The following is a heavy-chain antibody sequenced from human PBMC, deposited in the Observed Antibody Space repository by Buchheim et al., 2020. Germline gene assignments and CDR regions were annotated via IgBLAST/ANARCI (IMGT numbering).Heavy chain of an antibody. CDR2: IGHSSRNT. D-gene: IGHD4-17*01. CDR3: AREYYGRGDS. CDR1: GFTFSDYY. V-gene: IGHV3-11*05. Sequence: QVQLVESGGGLVKPGGSLRLSCVASGFTFSDYYMSWIRQVPGKGLEWVSYIGHSSRNTNYPDSVKGRFTISRDKARNSLYLQMDSLEAEETAVYFWAREYYGRGDSWGKGPL. J-gene: IGHJ4*02.